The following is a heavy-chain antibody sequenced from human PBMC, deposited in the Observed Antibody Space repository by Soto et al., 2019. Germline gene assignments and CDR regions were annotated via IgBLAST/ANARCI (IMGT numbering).Heavy chain of an antibody. J-gene: IGHJ4*02. Sequence: SETLSLTCTVSGGSISSYYWSWIRQPPGKGLEWIGYIYYSGSTNYNPSLKSRVTISVDTSKNQFSLKLSSVTAADTAVYYCARDGYYFDYWGQGTLVTVSS. D-gene: IGHD6-25*01. CDR2: IYYSGST. V-gene: IGHV4-59*01. CDR3: ARDGYYFDY. CDR1: GGSISSYY.